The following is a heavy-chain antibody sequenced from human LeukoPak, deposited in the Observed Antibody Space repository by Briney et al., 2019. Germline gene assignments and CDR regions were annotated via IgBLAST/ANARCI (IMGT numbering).Heavy chain of an antibody. Sequence: GGSLRLSCAASGFTFSSYWMSWVRRAPGKGLEWVANIKQDGSEKYYVDSVKGRFTISRDNAKNSLYLQMNSLRAEDTAVYYCASLLTAMVSGVDYWGQGTLVTVSS. CDR2: IKQDGSEK. D-gene: IGHD5-18*01. CDR3: ASLLTAMVSGVDY. V-gene: IGHV3-7*01. CDR1: GFTFSSYW. J-gene: IGHJ4*02.